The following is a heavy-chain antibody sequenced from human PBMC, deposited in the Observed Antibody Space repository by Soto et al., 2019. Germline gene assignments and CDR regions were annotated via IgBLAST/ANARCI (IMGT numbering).Heavy chain of an antibody. J-gene: IGHJ4*02. V-gene: IGHV4-30-2*01. CDR2: IYHSGST. CDR1: GGSISSGGYS. Sequence: SSETLSLTCAVSGGSISSGGYSWSWIRQPPGKGLEWIGYIYHSGSTYYNPSLKSRVTISVDRSKNQFSLKLSSVTAADTALYYCARGMTTVTTLDYWGQGTLVTVSS. D-gene: IGHD4-4*01. CDR3: ARGMTTVTTLDY.